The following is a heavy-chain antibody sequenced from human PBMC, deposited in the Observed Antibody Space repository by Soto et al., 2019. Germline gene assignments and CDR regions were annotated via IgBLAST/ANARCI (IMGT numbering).Heavy chain of an antibody. J-gene: IGHJ4*02. CDR2: IIPIFGTA. Sequence: SVKVSCKASGGTFSSYAISWVRQAPGQGLEWMGGIIPIFGTANYAQKFQGRVTITADESTSTAYMELSSLRSEDTAVYYCASGPNIAAADVEGWGQGTLVTVSS. CDR3: ASGPNIAAADVEG. D-gene: IGHD6-13*01. V-gene: IGHV1-69*13. CDR1: GGTFSSYA.